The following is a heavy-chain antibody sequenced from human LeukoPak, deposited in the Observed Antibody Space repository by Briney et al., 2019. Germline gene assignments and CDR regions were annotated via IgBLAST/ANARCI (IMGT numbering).Heavy chain of an antibody. J-gene: IGHJ4*02. Sequence: QPGGSLRLSCAASGFTFSSYAMSWVRQAPGKGLEWVSAISGSGGSTYYADSVKGRFTISRDNSKNTLYLQMNSLRAEDTAVHYCAKDVTPLYYYFDYWGQGTLVTVSS. D-gene: IGHD3-10*01. CDR3: AKDVTPLYYYFDY. CDR1: GFTFSSYA. CDR2: ISGSGGST. V-gene: IGHV3-23*01.